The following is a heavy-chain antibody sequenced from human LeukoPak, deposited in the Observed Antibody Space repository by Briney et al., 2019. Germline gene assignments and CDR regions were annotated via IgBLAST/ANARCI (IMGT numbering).Heavy chain of an antibody. D-gene: IGHD5-24*01. J-gene: IGHJ4*02. CDR3: ARANRDGYNYVPLFDY. CDR2: MNPNSGNT. Sequence: SVKVSCKASGCTFTSYDIDWVQQATGQGLEWMGWMNPNSGNTGYAQKLQGRVTMTRNTSISTAYMELSSLRSEDTAVYYCARANRDGYNYVPLFDYWGQGTLVTVSS. V-gene: IGHV1-8*01. CDR1: GCTFTSYD.